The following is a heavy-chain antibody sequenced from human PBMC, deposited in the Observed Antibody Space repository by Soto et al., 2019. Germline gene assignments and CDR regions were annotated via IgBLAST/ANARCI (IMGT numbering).Heavy chain of an antibody. V-gene: IGHV4-31*03. CDR3: AREVSRVIMGGYGMDV. D-gene: IGHD3-16*01. CDR2: IYYSGST. Sequence: QVQLQESGPGLVKPSQTLSLTCTVSGGSISSGGYYWSWIRQHPGKGLEWIGYIYYSGSTYYNPSLKSRVTISVDTSKNQFSLKLSSVTAADTAVYYCAREVSRVIMGGYGMDVWGQGTTVTVSS. CDR1: GGSISSGGYY. J-gene: IGHJ6*02.